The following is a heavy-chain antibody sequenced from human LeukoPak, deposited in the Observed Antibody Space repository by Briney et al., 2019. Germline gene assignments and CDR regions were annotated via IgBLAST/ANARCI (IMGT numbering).Heavy chain of an antibody. J-gene: IGHJ5*02. V-gene: IGHV4-31*03. CDR1: GGSISSGGYY. CDR3: ARLTKVIVATTKFDP. Sequence: SQTLSLTCTVSGGSISSGGYYWSWIRQHPGKGLEWIGYIYYSGSTYYNPSLKSRVTISVDTSKNQFSLKLSSVTAADTAVYFCARLTKVIVATTKFDPWGQGTLVIVSS. CDR2: IYYSGST. D-gene: IGHD1-26*01.